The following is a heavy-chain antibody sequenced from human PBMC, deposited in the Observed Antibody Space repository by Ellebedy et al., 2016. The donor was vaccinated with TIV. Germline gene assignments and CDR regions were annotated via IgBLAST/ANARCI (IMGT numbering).Heavy chain of an antibody. D-gene: IGHD1-26*01. CDR3: ARGWMGAAFDS. CDR1: GGSFSGYL. CDR2: IHRSGST. J-gene: IGHJ4*02. Sequence: MPSETLSLTCAVSGGSFSGYLWSWIRQPPGKGLEWIGEIHRSGSTNYITSLKSRVTISVDTSKNQFSLKLSSVTAADTAVYYCARGWMGAAFDSWGQGTLVTVSS. V-gene: IGHV4-34*01.